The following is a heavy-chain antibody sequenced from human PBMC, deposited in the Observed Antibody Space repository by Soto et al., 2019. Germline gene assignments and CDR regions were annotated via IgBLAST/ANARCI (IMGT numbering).Heavy chain of an antibody. D-gene: IGHD1-7*01. V-gene: IGHV3-13*01. CDR2: IGTAGDT. CDR3: ARDLTGTKNGMDV. Sequence: EVQLVESGGGLVQPGGSLRLSCAASGFTFSSYDMHWVRQATGKGLEWVSAIGTAGDTYYPGSVKGRFTISRENAKNSLYLQMNSLRAEDTAVYYCARDLTGTKNGMDVWGQGTTVTVSS. J-gene: IGHJ6*02. CDR1: GFTFSSYD.